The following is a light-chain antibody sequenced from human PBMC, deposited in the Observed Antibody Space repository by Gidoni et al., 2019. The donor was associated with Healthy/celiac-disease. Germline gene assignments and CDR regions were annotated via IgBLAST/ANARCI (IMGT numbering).Light chain of an antibody. CDR1: QGITSY. J-gene: IGKJ4*01. Sequence: IQLTKSPSSLSSSVGDRVTITCRASQGITSYLAWYQQKPGKAPKLLIYAASTLQSGVPSRFSGSGSGTDFTLTISSLQPEDFATYYCQQLNSYLRTFGGGTKVEIK. CDR3: QQLNSYLRT. V-gene: IGKV1-9*01. CDR2: AAS.